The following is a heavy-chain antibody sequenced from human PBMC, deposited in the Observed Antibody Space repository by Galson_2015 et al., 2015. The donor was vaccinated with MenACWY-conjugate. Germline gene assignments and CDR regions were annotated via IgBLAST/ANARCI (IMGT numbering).Heavy chain of an antibody. J-gene: IGHJ4*02. V-gene: IGHV1-46*01. D-gene: IGHD1-26*01. CDR1: GYTFTTYY. CDR3: VREYRGGSFDY. CDR2: IRPSGDDGT. Sequence: SVKVSCKASGYTFTTYYMHWVRQAPGQGPEWMGIIRPSGDDGTTYAQKFQGRVTMTRDTSTSTVYMDLSSLRSEDTAVYYCVREYRGGSFDYWGQGTLVTVSS.